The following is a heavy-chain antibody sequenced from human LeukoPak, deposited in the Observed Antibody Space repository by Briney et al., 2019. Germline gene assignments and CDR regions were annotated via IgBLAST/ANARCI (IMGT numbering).Heavy chain of an antibody. Sequence: SETLSLTCTVSGGSISSYYWSWIRQPAGKGLEWIGRIYTSGSTNYNPSLKSRVTISVDTSKNQFSLKLSSVTAADTAVYYCAKGGTSGWYRYFFDYWGQGTLVTVSS. J-gene: IGHJ4*02. D-gene: IGHD6-19*01. CDR1: GGSISSYY. CDR3: AKGGTSGWYRYFFDY. CDR2: IYTSGST. V-gene: IGHV4-4*07.